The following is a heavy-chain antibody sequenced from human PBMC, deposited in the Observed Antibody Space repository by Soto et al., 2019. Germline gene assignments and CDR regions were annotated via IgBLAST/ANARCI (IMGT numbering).Heavy chain of an antibody. Sequence: ASVKVSCKASGYTFTSYGISWVRQAPGQGLEWMGWISAYNGNTNYAQKLQGRVTMTTDTSTSTAYMELRSLRSDDTAVYYCAREGCSGGSCYSDWFDPWGQGTLVTVS. CDR2: ISAYNGNT. CDR1: GYTFTSYG. CDR3: AREGCSGGSCYSDWFDP. V-gene: IGHV1-18*04. D-gene: IGHD2-15*01. J-gene: IGHJ5*02.